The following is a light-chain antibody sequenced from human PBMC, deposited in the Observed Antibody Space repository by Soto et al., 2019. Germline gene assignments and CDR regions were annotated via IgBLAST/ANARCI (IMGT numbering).Light chain of an antibody. CDR1: SSDVGAYDY. Sequence: QSALTQPASVSGSPGQSIAISFTGTSSDVGAYDYVSWYQQHPGKAPKLMINDVNHRPSGVSNRFSGSKSGNTASLTISGLQAEDEADYYCSSYTSSGSVIFGGGTQLTVL. CDR2: DVN. J-gene: IGLJ2*01. CDR3: SSYTSSGSVI. V-gene: IGLV2-14*03.